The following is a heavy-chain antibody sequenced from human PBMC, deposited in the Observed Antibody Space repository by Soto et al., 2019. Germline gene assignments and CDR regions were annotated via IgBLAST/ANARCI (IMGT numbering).Heavy chain of an antibody. J-gene: IGHJ6*02. CDR1: GDSISSYY. Sequence: KPSETLSLTCSVSGDSISSYYWSWIRQPPGKGLEWIGYIYYSGSTNYNPSLKSRVTISLDTSKTQFSLKLSSVTAADAAVYYCARSQWLGGGAFMDVWGQGTTVTVSS. CDR2: IYYSGST. V-gene: IGHV4-59*01. CDR3: ARSQWLGGGAFMDV. D-gene: IGHD6-19*01.